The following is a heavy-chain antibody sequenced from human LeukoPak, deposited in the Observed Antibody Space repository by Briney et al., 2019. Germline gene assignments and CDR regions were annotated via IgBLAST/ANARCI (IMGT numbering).Heavy chain of an antibody. CDR1: GGSISSGGYS. D-gene: IGHD7-27*01. Sequence: SQTLSLTCAVSGGSISSGGYSWSWIRQPPGKGLEWIGYIYHSGSTYYNPSLKSRVTISVDRSKNQFSLKLSSVTAADTAVYYCARANWGESLYFDYWGQGTLVTVSS. CDR3: ARANWGESLYFDY. CDR2: IYHSGST. J-gene: IGHJ4*02. V-gene: IGHV4-30-2*01.